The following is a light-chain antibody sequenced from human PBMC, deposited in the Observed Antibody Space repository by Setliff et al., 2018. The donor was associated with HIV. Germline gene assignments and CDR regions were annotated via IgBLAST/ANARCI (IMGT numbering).Light chain of an antibody. Sequence: QSALAQPPSVSGAPGQRVTISCTGSSSDIGAGYDVHWYQHLPGAAPKLVIFDNNSRPSGVPDRFSGSKSGTSASLAITGLQAEDEADYYCHSYDGRLDGLHVFGTGTKVTVL. CDR3: HSYDGRLDGLHV. J-gene: IGLJ1*01. CDR2: DNN. CDR1: SSDIGAGYD. V-gene: IGLV1-40*01.